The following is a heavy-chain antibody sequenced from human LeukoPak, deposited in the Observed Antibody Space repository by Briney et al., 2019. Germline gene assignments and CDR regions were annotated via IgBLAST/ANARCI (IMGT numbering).Heavy chain of an antibody. Sequence: SETLSLTCALYGGSFSDYYWTWIPQPPGRGLEWIGEINHRGSTHYNPSLKSRVTITVDTSKKQFSLKLSSVTAADAAVYYCATYSTGFDIWGQGTVVTVSS. J-gene: IGHJ3*02. CDR2: INHRGST. V-gene: IGHV4-34*01. D-gene: IGHD6-19*01. CDR1: GGSFSDYY. CDR3: ATYSTGFDI.